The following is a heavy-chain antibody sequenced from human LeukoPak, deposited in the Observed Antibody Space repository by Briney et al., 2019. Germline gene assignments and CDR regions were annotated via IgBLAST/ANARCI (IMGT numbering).Heavy chain of an antibody. CDR3: ARDIEGYDSSGYYSNGDY. D-gene: IGHD3-22*01. V-gene: IGHV4-39*02. J-gene: IGHJ4*02. Sequence: SETLSLTCTVSGGSISSNNYYWGWIRQPPGKGLEWIGSIYYGGYTYYNPSLKSRVTISVDTSKNQFSLKLSSVTAADTAVYYCARDIEGYDSSGYYSNGDYWGQGTLVTVSS. CDR1: GGSISSNNYY. CDR2: IYYGGYT.